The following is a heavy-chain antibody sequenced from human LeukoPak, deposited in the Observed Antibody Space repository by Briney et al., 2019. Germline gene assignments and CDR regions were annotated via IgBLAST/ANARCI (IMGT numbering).Heavy chain of an antibody. CDR2: IYTSGST. CDR3: ARDRGSLVAFDI. J-gene: IGHJ3*02. CDR1: GGSISSYY. Sequence: SGTLSLTCTVSGGSISSYYWSWIRQPAGKGLEWIGRIYTSGSTNYNPSLKSRVTMSVDTSKNQFSLKLSSVTATDTAVYYCARDRGSLVAFDIWGQGTMVTVSS. V-gene: IGHV4-4*07. D-gene: IGHD1-26*01.